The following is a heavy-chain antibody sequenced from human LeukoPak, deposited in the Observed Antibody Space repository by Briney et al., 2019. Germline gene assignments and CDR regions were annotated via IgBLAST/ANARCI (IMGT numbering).Heavy chain of an antibody. CDR1: GYSFTSYW. D-gene: IGHD6-19*01. CDR2: IYPGDSDT. V-gene: IGHV5-51*01. CDR3: ARQPVVDIAVAGITFDY. Sequence: GESLKISCKGSGYSFTSYWIGWVRPMPGKGLEWMGIIYPGDSDTRYSPSFQGQVTISADKSISTAYLQWSSLKASDTAMYYCARQPVVDIAVAGITFDYWGQGTLVTVSS. J-gene: IGHJ4*02.